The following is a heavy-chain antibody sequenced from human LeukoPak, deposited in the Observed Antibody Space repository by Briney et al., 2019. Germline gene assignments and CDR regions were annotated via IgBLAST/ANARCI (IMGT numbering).Heavy chain of an antibody. J-gene: IGHJ4*02. CDR3: ARGAKWAYYFDY. CDR2: INGDESST. Sequence: GGSLRLSCAASAFTFNTYWMHWVRQVPGRGLEWVSRINGDESSTNYADSVKGRFTISRDNAKDTLYLHMNSLTAEDTAVYYCARGAKWAYYFDYWGQGTLVTLSS. CDR1: AFTFNTYW. D-gene: IGHD1-26*01. V-gene: IGHV3-74*01.